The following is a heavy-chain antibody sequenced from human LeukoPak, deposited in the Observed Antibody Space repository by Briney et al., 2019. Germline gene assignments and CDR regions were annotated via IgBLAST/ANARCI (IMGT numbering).Heavy chain of an antibody. D-gene: IGHD1-26*01. CDR1: GFTFSSYA. CDR3: ASDSGSYYIAYYY. V-gene: IGHV3-30-3*01. Sequence: WESLRLSCAASGFTFSSYARHWVRQAPGKRLEWVTVISHDGSNKYYADSVKGRFTISRDNTKNTLYLQMNSLRAEDTAVYYCASDSGSYYIAYYYWGQGTLVTVSS. J-gene: IGHJ4*02. CDR2: ISHDGSNK.